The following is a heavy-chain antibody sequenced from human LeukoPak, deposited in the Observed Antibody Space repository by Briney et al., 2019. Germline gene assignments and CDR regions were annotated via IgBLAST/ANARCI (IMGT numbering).Heavy chain of an antibody. Sequence: GGSLRLSCAASGFTFSSYAMSWVRQAPGKGLEWVAVISYDGSNKYYADSVKGRFTISRDNSKNTLYLQMNSLRAEDTAVYYCAGSITIFGVVPGELDYWGQGTLVTVSS. CDR1: GFTFSSYA. CDR2: ISYDGSNK. J-gene: IGHJ4*02. V-gene: IGHV3-30-3*01. CDR3: AGSITIFGVVPGELDY. D-gene: IGHD3-3*01.